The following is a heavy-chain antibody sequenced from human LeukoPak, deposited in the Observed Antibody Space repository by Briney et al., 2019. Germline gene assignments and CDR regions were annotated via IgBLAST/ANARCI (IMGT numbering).Heavy chain of an antibody. CDR3: ATDTTHYYDSSGKHTLFDY. CDR1: GYTFTSYG. J-gene: IGHJ4*02. V-gene: IGHV1-24*01. Sequence: ASVKVSCKASGYTFTSYGISWVRQAPGKGLEWMGGFDPKDGETIYAQKLQGRVTMTEDTSTDTAYMELSSLRYEDTAVYYCATDTTHYYDSSGKHTLFDYWGQGTLVTVSS. CDR2: FDPKDGET. D-gene: IGHD3-22*01.